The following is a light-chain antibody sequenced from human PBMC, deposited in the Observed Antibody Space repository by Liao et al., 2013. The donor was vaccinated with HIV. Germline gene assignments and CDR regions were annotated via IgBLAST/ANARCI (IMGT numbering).Light chain of an antibody. J-gene: IGLJ2*01. Sequence: SYVVTQPPSVSVAPGKTARISCGGNNIGSQRVHWYQQKPGQAPVLVMSYDKDRPSGIPARFSGSNSGNVATLTINRVAVGDEADYYCQVWDSGREQVVFGGGTRLTVL. V-gene: IGLV3-21*04. CDR2: YDK. CDR1: NIGSQR. CDR3: QVWDSGREQVV.